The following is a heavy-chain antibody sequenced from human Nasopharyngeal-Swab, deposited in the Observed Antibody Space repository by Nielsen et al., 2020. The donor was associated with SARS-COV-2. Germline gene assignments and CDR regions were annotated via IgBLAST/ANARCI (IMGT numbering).Heavy chain of an antibody. D-gene: IGHD1-26*01. Sequence: VRQMPGKGLEWMGIIYPGDSDTRYSPSFQGQVTISADKSISTAYLQWSSLKASDTAMYYCARGPWGLWSNYYYGMDVWGQGTTVTVSS. CDR3: ARGPWGLWSNYYYGMDV. V-gene: IGHV5-51*01. CDR2: IYPGDSDT. J-gene: IGHJ6*02.